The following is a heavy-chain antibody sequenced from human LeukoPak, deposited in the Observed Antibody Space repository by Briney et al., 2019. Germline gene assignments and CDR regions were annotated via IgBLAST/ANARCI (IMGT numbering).Heavy chain of an antibody. V-gene: IGHV3-7*01. CDR3: AREIVGAIKSYFDY. J-gene: IGHJ4*02. D-gene: IGHD1-26*01. CDR1: GFTFSSYW. CDR2: IKQDGSEK. Sequence: GGSLRLPCAASGFTFSSYWMSWVRQAPGKGLEWVANIKQDGSEKYYVDSVKGRFTISRDNAENSLYLQMNSLRAEDTAVYYCAREIVGAIKSYFDYWGQGTLVTASS.